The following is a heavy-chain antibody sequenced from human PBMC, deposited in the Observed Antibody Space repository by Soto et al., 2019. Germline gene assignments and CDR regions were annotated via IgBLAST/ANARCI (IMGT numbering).Heavy chain of an antibody. CDR3: ARDRGRSGWYGAFDY. Sequence: QVQLVQSGAEVKKPGSSVKVSCKASGYTFTSYGISCVRQAPGQGLEWLGWISAYNGNTNYAQKLQGRVTMTTDTYTSTAYMELRSLTSDDTAVYYCARDRGRSGWYGAFDYWGQGTLVTVSS. J-gene: IGHJ4*02. CDR1: GYTFTSYG. V-gene: IGHV1-18*04. CDR2: ISAYNGNT. D-gene: IGHD6-19*01.